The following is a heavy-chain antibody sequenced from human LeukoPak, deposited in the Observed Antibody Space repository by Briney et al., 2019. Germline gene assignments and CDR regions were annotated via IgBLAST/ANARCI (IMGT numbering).Heavy chain of an antibody. D-gene: IGHD6-6*01. CDR3: ARAPYSSSSTYCYYYYMDV. Sequence: GGSLRLSCAASGFTVSSNYMSWVRQAPGKGLEWVSVIYSGGSTYYADSVKGRFTISRDNSKNTLYLQMNSLRAEDTAVYYCARAPYSSSSTYCYYYYMDVWGKGTTVTVSS. CDR2: IYSGGST. J-gene: IGHJ6*03. V-gene: IGHV3-66*02. CDR1: GFTVSSNY.